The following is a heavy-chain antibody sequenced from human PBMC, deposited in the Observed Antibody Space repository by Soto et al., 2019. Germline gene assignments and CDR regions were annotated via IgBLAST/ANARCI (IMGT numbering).Heavy chain of an antibody. Sequence: QVQLQESGPGLVKPSQTLSLTCTVSGGSISTGGYYWSWIRQHPGKGLEWIAYIYNSATTYYNPSLKSRVTISVDTSKNEFSLKLSSVTVADTAVYYCARDPAPWGQGALVTVSS. CDR3: ARDPAP. V-gene: IGHV4-31*03. CDR2: IYNSATT. J-gene: IGHJ5*02. CDR1: GGSISTGGYY.